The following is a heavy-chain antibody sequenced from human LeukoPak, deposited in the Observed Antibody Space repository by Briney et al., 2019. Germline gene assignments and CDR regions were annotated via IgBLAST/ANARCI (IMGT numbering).Heavy chain of an antibody. CDR3: AKGGNQVDRGYSYGFVKFDY. CDR2: ISYDGSNK. Sequence: PGGSLRLSCAASGFTFSSYAMHWVRQAPGKGLEWVAVISYDGSNKYYADSVKGRFTISRDNSKNTLYLQMDSLRAEDTAVYYCAKGGNQVDRGYSYGFVKFDYWGQGTLVTVSS. V-gene: IGHV3-30*04. D-gene: IGHD5-18*01. CDR1: GFTFSSYA. J-gene: IGHJ4*02.